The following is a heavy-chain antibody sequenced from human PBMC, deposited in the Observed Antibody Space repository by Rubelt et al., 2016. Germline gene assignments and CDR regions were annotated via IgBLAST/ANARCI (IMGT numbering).Heavy chain of an antibody. CDR3: ARGTDGSRSAYYYGRDV. Sequence: QVQLVQSGAEVKKPGASVKVSCKASGYTFTTYGISWVRQAPGQGLEWMGWISAYNGNTNYAQKLQGRVTMTTDTSTSTAYMGRGCLRADDTAGDYWARGTDGSRSAYYYGRDVWGQGTTVTVSS. V-gene: IGHV1-18*01. D-gene: IGHD3-10*01. J-gene: IGHJ6*02. CDR1: GYTFTTYG. CDR2: ISAYNGNT.